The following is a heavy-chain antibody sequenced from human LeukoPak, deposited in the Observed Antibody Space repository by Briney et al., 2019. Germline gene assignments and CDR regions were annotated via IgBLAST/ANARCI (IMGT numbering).Heavy chain of an antibody. Sequence: GGSLRLSCAASGFSLTDYYMTWMRQAPGKGLEWVSYISSSGTTTYYAESAKARFTISRDIARKSLYLQMNSLRAEDTAVYFCARQPPSGGTVYWGQGTPVTVPS. V-gene: IGHV3-11*04. CDR2: ISSSGTTT. CDR3: ARQPPSGGTVY. D-gene: IGHD3-16*01. J-gene: IGHJ4*02. CDR1: GFSLTDYY.